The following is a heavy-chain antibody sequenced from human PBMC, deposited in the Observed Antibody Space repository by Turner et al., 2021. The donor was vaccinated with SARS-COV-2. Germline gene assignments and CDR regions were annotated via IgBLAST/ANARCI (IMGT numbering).Heavy chain of an antibody. Sequence: QVQLVQSGAEVKKPGASVKVYCKVSGYTLTELSMHWVRQAPGKGLEWMGGFDPEDGKTIYAQNLQGRVTMTEDTSTDTAYMELRSLRSEDTAVYYCATHYDIVNPYYAPRGYSGMDVWGQGTAVTFSS. V-gene: IGHV1-24*01. J-gene: IGHJ6*02. CDR2: FDPEDGKT. CDR1: GYTLTELS. CDR3: ATHYDIVNPYYAPRGYSGMDV. D-gene: IGHD3-9*01.